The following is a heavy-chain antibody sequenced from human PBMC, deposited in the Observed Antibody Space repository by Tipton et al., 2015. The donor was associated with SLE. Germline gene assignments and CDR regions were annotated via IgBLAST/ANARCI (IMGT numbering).Heavy chain of an antibody. CDR1: GGSVSSNY. V-gene: IGHV4-59*02. CDR3: AKDSGTYYFDF. Sequence: TLSLTCTVSGGSVSSNYWSWIRQPPGKGLEWIGYIDYRDVTNYNPSLKSRVTMSIDTSKNQFSLKLSSVTAADTAVYYCAKDSGTYYFDFWGQGVLVNVSS. D-gene: IGHD1-26*01. CDR2: IDYRDVT. J-gene: IGHJ4*02.